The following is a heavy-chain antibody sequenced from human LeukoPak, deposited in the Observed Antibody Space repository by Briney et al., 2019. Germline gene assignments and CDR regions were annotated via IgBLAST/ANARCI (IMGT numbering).Heavy chain of an antibody. V-gene: IGHV4-59*08. CDR2: IYYSGST. D-gene: IGHD3-10*01. Sequence: PSETLSLTCTVSGGSISSYYWSWIRQPPGKGLEWIGYIYYSGSTNYNPSLKSRVTISVDTSKNQFSLKLSSVTAADTAVYYCARQGRYYGSGSYYTDAFDIWGQGTMVTVSS. J-gene: IGHJ3*02. CDR1: GGSISSYY. CDR3: ARQGRYYGSGSYYTDAFDI.